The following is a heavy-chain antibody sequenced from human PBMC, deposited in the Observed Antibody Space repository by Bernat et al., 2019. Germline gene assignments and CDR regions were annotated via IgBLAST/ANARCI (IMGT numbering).Heavy chain of an antibody. J-gene: IGHJ4*02. CDR2: INPSGGST. D-gene: IGHD1-26*01. V-gene: IGHV1-46*03. Sequence: QVQLVQSGAEVKKPGASVKVSCKASGYTFTSYYMHWVRQAPGQGLEWMGIINPSGGSTSYAQKFQGRVTMTRDTSTSTVYMELSSLRSEDTAVYYCARDVNSGSYYEEGLLDYWGQGTLVTVSS. CDR1: GYTFTSYY. CDR3: ARDVNSGSYYEEGLLDY.